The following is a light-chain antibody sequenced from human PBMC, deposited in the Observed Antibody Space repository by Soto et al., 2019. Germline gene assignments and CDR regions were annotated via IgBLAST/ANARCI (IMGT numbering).Light chain of an antibody. Sequence: DFQMTQSPSSLSASVGDRVTITCRASQDISDHLAWYQQKPGKVPNLLIYAASTLQSGVPSRFSSGGSRTDFTITISSLQPEDVATYYCQKYNTTPRTFGQGTKVELK. CDR1: QDISDH. CDR3: QKYNTTPRT. V-gene: IGKV1-27*01. CDR2: AAS. J-gene: IGKJ1*01.